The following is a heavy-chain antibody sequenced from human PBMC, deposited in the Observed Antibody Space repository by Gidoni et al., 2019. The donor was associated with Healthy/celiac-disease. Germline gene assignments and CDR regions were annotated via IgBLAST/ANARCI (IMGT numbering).Heavy chain of an antibody. Sequence: QVQLVQSGAEVKKPGASVKVSCKASGYTFTSYDINWVRQATGQGLEWMGWMNPNSGNTGYAQKFQGRVTMTRNTSISTAYMELSSLRSEDTAVYYCARGLVSGWYLRPRSYYFDYWGQGTLVTVSS. CDR3: ARGLVSGWYLRPRSYYFDY. CDR2: MNPNSGNT. J-gene: IGHJ4*02. CDR1: GYTFTSYD. V-gene: IGHV1-8*01. D-gene: IGHD6-19*01.